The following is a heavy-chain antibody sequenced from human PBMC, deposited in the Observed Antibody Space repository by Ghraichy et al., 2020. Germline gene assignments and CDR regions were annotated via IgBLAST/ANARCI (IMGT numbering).Heavy chain of an antibody. D-gene: IGHD4-11*01. V-gene: IGHV4-31*03. CDR1: GGSISSGGYY. CDR3: ARSDYPQLPDY. CDR2: IYYSGST. J-gene: IGHJ4*02. Sequence: SETLSLTCTVSGGSISSGGYYWSWIRQHPGKGLEWIGYIYYSGSTYYNPSLKSRVTISVDTSKNQYSLKLSSVTAADTAVYYCARSDYPQLPDYWGQGTLVTVSS.